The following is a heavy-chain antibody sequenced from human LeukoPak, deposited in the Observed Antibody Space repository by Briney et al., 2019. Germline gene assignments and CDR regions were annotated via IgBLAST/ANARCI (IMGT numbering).Heavy chain of an antibody. D-gene: IGHD3-16*02. CDR2: IFYTGST. Sequence: SETLSLTCTVSGGSLSSGSSYWSWIRQHPGKGLEWIGYIFYTGSTYYNPSLNSRINISVVTSKNQFSLQLSSVTAADTAVYYCARTYDYVWGSYRYTDYWGQGTLVTVSS. CDR3: ARTYDYVWGSYRYTDY. J-gene: IGHJ4*02. CDR1: GGSLSSGSSY. V-gene: IGHV4-31*03.